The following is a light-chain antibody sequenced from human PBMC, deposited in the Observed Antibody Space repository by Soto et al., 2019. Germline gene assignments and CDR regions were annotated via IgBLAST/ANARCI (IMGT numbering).Light chain of an antibody. CDR3: QSYNDWPFS. J-gene: IGKJ2*01. CDR2: GAS. V-gene: IGKV3-15*01. Sequence: EIVMTQSPAALSVSPGDRVTLSCRASESLSTYLAWYQHKPGQAPRLLIYGASTKATGIPARFSGSGSATDFTLTISSLQSEDFAVYYCQSYNDWPFSFGQGTKVEIK. CDR1: ESLSTY.